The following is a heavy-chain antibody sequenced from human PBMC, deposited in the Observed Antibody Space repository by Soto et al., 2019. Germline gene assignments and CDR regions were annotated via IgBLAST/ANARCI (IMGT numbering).Heavy chain of an antibody. CDR1: GGSISSYY. CDR3: ARDMDDYVWGSYRFDY. Sequence: PSETVSLTCTVSGGSISSYYWSWIRQPPGKGLEWIGYIYYSGSTNYNPSLKSRVTISVDTSKNQFSLKLSSVTAADTAVYYCARDMDDYVWGSYRFDYWGQGTLVTVSS. D-gene: IGHD3-16*02. V-gene: IGHV4-59*01. CDR2: IYYSGST. J-gene: IGHJ4*02.